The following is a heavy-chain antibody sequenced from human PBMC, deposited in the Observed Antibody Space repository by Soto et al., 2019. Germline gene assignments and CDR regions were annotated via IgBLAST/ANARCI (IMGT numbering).Heavy chain of an antibody. V-gene: IGHV4-4*02. CDR3: ASGNRESFAIDH. J-gene: IGHJ4*02. D-gene: IGHD3-16*01. CDR1: GDSINSRNW. Sequence: SETLSLTCAVSGDSINSRNWWSWVRQSPGKGLEWIGETYYRGTSNYNPSLNSRVTISVDNSQNQMSLRLSSVTAADTGMHYCASGNRESFAIDHWGRGTLVTVSS. CDR2: TYYRGTS.